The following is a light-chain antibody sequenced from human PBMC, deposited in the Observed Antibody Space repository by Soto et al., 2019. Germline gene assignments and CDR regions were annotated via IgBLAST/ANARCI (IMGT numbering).Light chain of an antibody. CDR2: DVS. Sequence: QSALTQPASVSVSPGQSITISCTGTSSEVGGYNYVSWYQQHPGKDPNLLIYDVSNRPSGVSNRFSGSNSGNTASLAISGLQAEDEAEYDYSSYTSSSTSGVFGGGTKLTVL. J-gene: IGLJ2*01. V-gene: IGLV2-14*01. CDR1: SSEVGGYNY. CDR3: SSYTSSSTSGV.